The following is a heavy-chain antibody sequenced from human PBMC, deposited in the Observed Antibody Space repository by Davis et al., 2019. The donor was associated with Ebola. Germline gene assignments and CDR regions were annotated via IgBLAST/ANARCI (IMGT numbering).Heavy chain of an antibody. D-gene: IGHD3-10*01. CDR3: ARDPGAAVFDY. Sequence: ASVKVSCKASGYTFTSYAISWARQAPGQGLEWMGLLSTNNGKTNYAQKVQGRVTMTTDTSTSTAYMELRSLRSDDTAVYYCARDPGAAVFDYWGQGTLVIVSS. CDR1: GYTFTSYA. J-gene: IGHJ4*02. CDR2: LSTNNGKT. V-gene: IGHV1-18*01.